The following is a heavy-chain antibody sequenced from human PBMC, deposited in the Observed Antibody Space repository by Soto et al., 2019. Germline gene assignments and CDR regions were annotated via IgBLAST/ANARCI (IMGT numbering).Heavy chain of an antibody. D-gene: IGHD1-26*01. CDR2: IIPIFGTA. V-gene: IGHV1-69*13. J-gene: IGHJ3*02. Sequence: ASVKVSCQASGGTFSSYAISWVRQAPGQGLEWMGGIIPIFGTANYAQKFQGRVTITADESTSTAYMELSSLRSEDTAVYYCATRSPRSGSAFDIWGQGTMVTVSS. CDR1: GGTFSSYA. CDR3: ATRSPRSGSAFDI.